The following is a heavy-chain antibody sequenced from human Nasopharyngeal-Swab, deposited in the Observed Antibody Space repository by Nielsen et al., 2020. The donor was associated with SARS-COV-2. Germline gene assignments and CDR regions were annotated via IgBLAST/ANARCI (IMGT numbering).Heavy chain of an antibody. CDR3: ARIEDCSSTSCYDYFDY. J-gene: IGHJ4*02. Sequence: WIRQYPGQGLEWIGEINHSGSTNYNPSLKSRVTISVDTSKNQFSLKLSSVTAADTAVYYCARIEDCSSTSCYDYFDYWGQGTLVTVSS. D-gene: IGHD2-2*01. CDR2: INHSGST. V-gene: IGHV4-34*01.